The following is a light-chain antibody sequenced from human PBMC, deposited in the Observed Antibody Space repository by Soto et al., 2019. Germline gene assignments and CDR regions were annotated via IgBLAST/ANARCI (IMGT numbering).Light chain of an antibody. CDR3: QTWGPGIRV. V-gene: IGLV4-69*02. CDR1: SVHSGYA. Sequence: QSVLTQSPSASASLGASGKLTCTLSSVHSGYAIAWHQQQPEKGPRFVMRLDPDGSHSKGDGIPDRFSASSSGAERYLTTSGLQSEDEADYYVQTWGPGIRVFCGVTKLTVL. CDR2: LDPDGSH. J-gene: IGLJ3*02.